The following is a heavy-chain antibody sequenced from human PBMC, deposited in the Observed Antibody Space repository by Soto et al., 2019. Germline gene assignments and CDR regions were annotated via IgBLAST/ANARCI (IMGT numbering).Heavy chain of an antibody. CDR1: GFTFDDYG. J-gene: IGHJ4*02. D-gene: IGHD6-19*01. CDR3: PRGNPPSVAGLCDF. Sequence: GGSLRLSCAASGFTFDDYGMSWVRQAPGKGLEWVSGINWNGGSTGYADSVKGRFTISRDTFQNALYLQMNSLRADDTAVYYSPRGNPPSVAGLCDFWGQGPLVTVSP. V-gene: IGHV3-20*04. CDR2: INWNGGST.